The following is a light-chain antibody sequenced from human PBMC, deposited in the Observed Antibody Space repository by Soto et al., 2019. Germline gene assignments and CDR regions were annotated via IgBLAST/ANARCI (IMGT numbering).Light chain of an antibody. CDR1: QKVKTR. CDR2: DAF. V-gene: IGKV3-15*01. CDR3: QQYDEWPLT. J-gene: IGKJ4*01. Sequence: EKVMTQSPATLSVSPGERATLSCRASQKVKTRLAWYQQKPGQAPRLLIYDAFTRATGIPARFSGSASGTEFTLTISSLQSEDFAVYYCQQYDEWPLTFGGGTKVEIK.